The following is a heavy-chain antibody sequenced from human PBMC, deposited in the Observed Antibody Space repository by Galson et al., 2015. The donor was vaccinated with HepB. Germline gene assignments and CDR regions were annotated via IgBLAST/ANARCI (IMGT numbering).Heavy chain of an antibody. CDR2: IIPILGIA. CDR3: ASYRYYDRSCYFWLDP. Sequence: SVKVSCKASGCTFSSYTISWVRQAPGQGLEWMGRIIPILGIANYAQKFQGRVTITTDKSTSTAYMELSSLRSEDTAVYYCASYRYYDRSCYFWLDPWGQGTLVSVSS. V-gene: IGHV1-69*02. J-gene: IGHJ5*02. CDR1: GCTFSSYT. D-gene: IGHD3-22*01.